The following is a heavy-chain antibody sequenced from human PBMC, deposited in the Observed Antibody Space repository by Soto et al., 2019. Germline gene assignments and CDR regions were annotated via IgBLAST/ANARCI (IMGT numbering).Heavy chain of an antibody. J-gene: IGHJ4*02. D-gene: IGHD1-26*01. CDR3: ARDGGRHSGGIDY. V-gene: IGHV1-69*01. CDR1: GGTFSSYS. Sequence: QVQLVQSGAEVKKPGSSVKVSCKASGGTFSSYSINWVRQDPGQGLEWMGEIIPIFGTANYAQNFQGRVTVTANESTSTAYMELSSLRSEHTAVYYCARDGGRHSGGIDYWGQGTLVTVSS. CDR2: IIPIFGTA.